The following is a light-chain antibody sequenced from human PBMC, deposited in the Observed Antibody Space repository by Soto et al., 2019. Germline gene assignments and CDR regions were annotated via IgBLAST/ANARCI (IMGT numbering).Light chain of an antibody. V-gene: IGKV3-15*01. Sequence: EIVMTQSPATLSVSPGERATLSCRASQSVSSNLAWYQQKPGQAPRLLIYGASTRATGIPARFSGSGSGTEFTLTISSLQSEDFATYYCQQYYTYSTFGQGTRVDI. CDR3: QQYYTYST. CDR1: QSVSSN. J-gene: IGKJ1*01. CDR2: GAS.